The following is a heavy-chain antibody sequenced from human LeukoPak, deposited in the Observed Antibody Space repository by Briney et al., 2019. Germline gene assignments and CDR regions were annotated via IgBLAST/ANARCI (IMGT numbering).Heavy chain of an antibody. CDR2: ISHEESNK. J-gene: IGHJ5*02. V-gene: IGHV3-30*18. Sequence: PGGSLRLSCAASGFMFSSYGMHWVRQAPGKGLEWVAVISHEESNKFYADSVRGRFTISRDNAKNTLYLQMDSLRAEDTATYYCAKEVVASVGMGGHLHNWFDPWGQGTLVTVSS. D-gene: IGHD1-26*01. CDR1: GFMFSSYG. CDR3: AKEVVASVGMGGHLHNWFDP.